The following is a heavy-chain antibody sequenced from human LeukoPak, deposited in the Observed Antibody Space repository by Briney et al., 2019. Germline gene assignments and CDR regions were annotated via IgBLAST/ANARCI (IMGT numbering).Heavy chain of an antibody. CDR2: ISYDGSNK. CDR3: ARGAALRFLYYFDY. CDR1: GFTFSSYA. Sequence: GGSPRLSCAASGFTFSSYAMHWVRQAPGKGLEWVAVISYDGSNKYYADSVKGRFTISRDNSKNTLYLQMNSLRAEDTAVYYCARGAALRFLYYFDYWGQGTLVTVSS. J-gene: IGHJ4*02. D-gene: IGHD3-3*01. V-gene: IGHV3-30-3*01.